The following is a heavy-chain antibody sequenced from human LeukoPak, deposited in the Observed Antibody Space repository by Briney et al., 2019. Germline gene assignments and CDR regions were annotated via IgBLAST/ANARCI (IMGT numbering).Heavy chain of an antibody. CDR2: VYYSGST. D-gene: IGHD3-22*01. CDR3: ARVYYDSSGAFDI. J-gene: IGHJ3*02. Sequence: SETLSLTCTVSSGSITSYYWSWIRQPPGKGLEWIGYVYYSGSTNYNSSLKSRVTISVDTSNNRFSLNLTSVTAADTAVYYCARVYYDSSGAFDIWGQGTMVTVSS. CDR1: SGSITSYY. V-gene: IGHV4-59*01.